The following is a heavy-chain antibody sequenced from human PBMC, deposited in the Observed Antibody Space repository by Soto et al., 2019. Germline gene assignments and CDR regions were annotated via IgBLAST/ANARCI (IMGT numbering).Heavy chain of an antibody. Sequence: PGGSLRLSCAASGFTFSSYWMHWVRQAPGKGLVWVSRINSDGSSTSYADSVKGRFTISRDNAKNTLYLQMNSLRAEDTAIYYCAKEGYYDTSGYFPFDYWGQGTLVTVSS. V-gene: IGHV3-74*01. J-gene: IGHJ4*02. CDR3: AKEGYYDTSGYFPFDY. CDR2: INSDGSST. D-gene: IGHD3-22*01. CDR1: GFTFSSYW.